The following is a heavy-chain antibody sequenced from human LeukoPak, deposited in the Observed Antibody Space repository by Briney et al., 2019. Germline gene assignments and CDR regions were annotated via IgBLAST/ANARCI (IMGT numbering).Heavy chain of an antibody. V-gene: IGHV4-59*01. CDR1: GGPNSGWY. CDR2: IYDNGNT. CDR3: ARETRLTGFFGGLGFNY. Sequence: AVILGLIRTVSGGPNSGWYWRWIREPSGKGLVGIGYIYDNGNTNYNPSLKRRVTMSVDTSKNQFSMKLSSVTAADTATYYGARETRLTGFFGGLGFNYWGQGTLVTVSS. J-gene: IGHJ4*02. D-gene: IGHD3-16*01.